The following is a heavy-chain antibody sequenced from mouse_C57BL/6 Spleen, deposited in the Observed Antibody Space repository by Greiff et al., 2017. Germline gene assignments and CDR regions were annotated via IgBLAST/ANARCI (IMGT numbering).Heavy chain of an antibody. D-gene: IGHD1-1*01. V-gene: IGHV14-2*01. J-gene: IGHJ3*01. CDR3: ASSITTVVDAWFAY. CDR2: IDPEDGET. Sequence: DVQLQESGAELVKPGASVKLSCTASGFNIKDYYMHWVKQRTEQGLEWIGRIDPEDGETKYAPKFQGKATITADTSSNTAYLQLSSLTSEDTAVYYCASSITTVVDAWFAYWGQGTLVTVSA. CDR1: GFNIKDYY.